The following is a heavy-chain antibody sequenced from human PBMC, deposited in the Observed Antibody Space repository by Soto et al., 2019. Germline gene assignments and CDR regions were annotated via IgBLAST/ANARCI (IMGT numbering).Heavy chain of an antibody. CDR2: IYYSGST. J-gene: IGHJ6*03. CDR3: ARPGLGNYYYYYMDA. V-gene: IGHV4-31*03. D-gene: IGHD7-27*01. Sequence: PSETLSLTCTVSGGSISSGGYYWSWIRQHPGKGLEWIGYIYYSGSTYYNPSLKSRVTISVDTSKNQFSLKLSSVTAADTAVYYCARPGLGNYYYYYMDAWGKGTTVTVSS. CDR1: GGSISSGGYY.